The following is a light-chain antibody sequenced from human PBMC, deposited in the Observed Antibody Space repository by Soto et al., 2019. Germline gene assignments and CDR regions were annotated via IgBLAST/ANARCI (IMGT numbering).Light chain of an antibody. CDR3: QVWHSSTVV. V-gene: IGLV3-9*01. Sequence: SYELTQSLSVSVALGQTAKITCGGNDIGSTNVHWYQQKPGQAPLLVIYRDAIRPSGIPERFSGSNSGNTATLTIGRAQAGDEAHYYCQVWHSSTVVFGGGTKLTVL. CDR1: DIGSTN. J-gene: IGLJ2*01. CDR2: RDA.